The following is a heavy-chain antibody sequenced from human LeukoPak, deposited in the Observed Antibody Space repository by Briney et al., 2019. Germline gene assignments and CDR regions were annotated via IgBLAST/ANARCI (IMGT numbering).Heavy chain of an antibody. V-gene: IGHV4-34*01. Sequence: PSETLSLTCAVYGGSFSGYYWSWIRQPPGKGLEWIGEINHSGSTNYNPSLKSRVTISVDTSKNQFSLKLSSVTAADTAVYYCARRGLGATRDFDYWGQGTLVTVSS. J-gene: IGHJ4*02. CDR1: GGSFSGYY. D-gene: IGHD1-26*01. CDR2: INHSGST. CDR3: ARRGLGATRDFDY.